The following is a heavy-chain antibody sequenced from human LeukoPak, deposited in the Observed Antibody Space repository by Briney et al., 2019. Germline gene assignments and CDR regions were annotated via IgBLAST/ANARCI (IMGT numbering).Heavy chain of an antibody. CDR1: GFTFSDYY. V-gene: IGHV3-11*04. D-gene: IGHD3-9*01. J-gene: IGHJ4*02. CDR2: ISSSGSTI. Sequence: PGGSLRLSCAASGFTFSDYYMSWIRQAPGKGLEWVSYISSSGSTIYYADSVKGRFTISRDNAKNSLYLQMNSLRAEDTAVYYCRVLRYFDWLYFDYWGQGTLVTVSS. CDR3: RVLRYFDWLYFDY.